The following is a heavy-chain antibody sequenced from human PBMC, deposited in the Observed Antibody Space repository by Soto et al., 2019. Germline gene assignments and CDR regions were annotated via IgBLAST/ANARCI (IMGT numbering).Heavy chain of an antibody. V-gene: IGHV1-69*13. CDR3: AKVRYSSPMGYYYGMDV. CDR2: IIPVFGTA. J-gene: IGHJ6*02. Sequence: SVKVSCKASRVAFSKFIVTWVRQAPGVGLEWVGGIIPVFGTANYTQKFQGRVTITADESTSTSYMEVNNLRSEDTAVYYCAKVRYSSPMGYYYGMDVWGQGTTVTVSS. CDR1: RVAFSKFI. D-gene: IGHD2-2*01.